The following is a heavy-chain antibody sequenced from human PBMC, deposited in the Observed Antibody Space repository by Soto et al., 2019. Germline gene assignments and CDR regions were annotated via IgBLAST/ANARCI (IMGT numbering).Heavy chain of an antibody. V-gene: IGHV3-9*01. J-gene: IGHJ4*02. D-gene: IGHD4-4*01. CDR3: AKDTLNSNYEYYFDH. CDR1: GFTLRNYA. CDR2: ISWSGGTI. Sequence: EVQLVESGGGLVQPGRSLRLSCAASGFTLRNYAMHWVRQAPGKGLEWVSGISWSGGTIGYADSVKGRFTISKDNAKNSLYLEMNNLRAADTALYYCAKDTLNSNYEYYFDHWGQGTLVTVSS.